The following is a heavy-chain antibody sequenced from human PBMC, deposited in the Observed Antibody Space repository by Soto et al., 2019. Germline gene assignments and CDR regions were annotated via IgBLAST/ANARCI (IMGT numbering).Heavy chain of an antibody. CDR3: ARDNFFNVDTATPRYYYYGMDV. V-gene: IGHV3-21*01. J-gene: IGHJ6*02. Sequence: GGSLRLSCAASGFTFSSYSMNWVRQAPGKGLEWVSSISSSSSYIYYADSVKGRFTISRDNAKNSLYLQMNSLRAEDTAVYYCARDNFFNVDTATPRYYYYGMDVWGQGTTVTVSS. CDR1: GFTFSSYS. CDR2: ISSSSSYI. D-gene: IGHD5-18*01.